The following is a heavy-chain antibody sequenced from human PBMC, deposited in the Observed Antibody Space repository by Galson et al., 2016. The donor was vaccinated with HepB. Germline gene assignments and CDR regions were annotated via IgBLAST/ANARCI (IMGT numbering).Heavy chain of an antibody. CDR1: GYTFSSYV. CDR2: ISVHSAYT. J-gene: IGHJ4*02. CDR3: ARDEYDYGSGSYYRPACFDY. V-gene: IGHV1-18*04. Sequence: SVKVSCKASGYTFSSYVISWVRQAPGQGLEWMGWISVHSAYTNYAQKLQGRVTMTTDTSTSTAYMELRSLRSDDTAVYYCARDEYDYGSGSYYRPACFDYWGQGTLVTVSS. D-gene: IGHD3-10*01.